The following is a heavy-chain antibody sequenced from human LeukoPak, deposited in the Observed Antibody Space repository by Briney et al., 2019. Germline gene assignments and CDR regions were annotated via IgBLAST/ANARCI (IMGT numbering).Heavy chain of an antibody. CDR2: ISSSSSYI. V-gene: IGHV3-21*01. J-gene: IGHJ4*02. CDR1: GFTFNKYS. CDR3: AWEVDDYKIGC. D-gene: IGHD5-24*01. Sequence: GGSLRLSCAASGFTFNKYSMNWVRQAPGKGLEWVSSISSSSSYIYYADSVKGRFTISRDNAKNSLYLQMNSLRAEDTAMYYCAWEVDDYKIGCWGQGTLVTVSS.